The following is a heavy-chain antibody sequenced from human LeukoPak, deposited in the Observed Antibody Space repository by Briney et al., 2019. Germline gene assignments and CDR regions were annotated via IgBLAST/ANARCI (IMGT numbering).Heavy chain of an antibody. CDR1: GGSINNYY. CDR3: ARLHALRAEEFDP. Sequence: SETLSLTCTVSGGSINNYYWSWIRQPPGRGLEWLGYIYYNGVTNYNPSLKSRLTISVDTSKNQLSLKLTSVTAADTAIYYCARLHALRAEEFDPWGQGTLVTVSS. J-gene: IGHJ5*02. D-gene: IGHD3-16*01. V-gene: IGHV4-59*01. CDR2: IYYNGVT.